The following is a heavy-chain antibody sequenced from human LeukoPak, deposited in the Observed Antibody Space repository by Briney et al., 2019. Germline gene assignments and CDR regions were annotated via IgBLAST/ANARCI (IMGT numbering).Heavy chain of an antibody. J-gene: IGHJ5*02. Sequence: SETLSLNCTVSGGSISSSSYYWGWIRQPPGKGLEWIGSIYYSGSTYYNPSLKSRVTIPVDTSKNQFSLKLSSVTAADTAVYYCARRQALRFDWFDPWGQGTLVTVSS. D-gene: IGHD3-3*01. CDR1: GGSISSSSYY. V-gene: IGHV4-39*01. CDR3: ARRQALRFDWFDP. CDR2: IYYSGST.